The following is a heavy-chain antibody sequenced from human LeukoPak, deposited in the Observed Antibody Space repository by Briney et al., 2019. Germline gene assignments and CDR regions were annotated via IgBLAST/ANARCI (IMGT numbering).Heavy chain of an antibody. V-gene: IGHV4-39*07. D-gene: IGHD5-24*01. Sequence: PSETLSLTCTVSGGSISSSSYYWGWIRQPPGKGLEWIGSIYYSGSTYYNPSLKSRVTISVDTSKNQFSLKLSSVTAADTAVYYCARVNNMAAEVDYWGQGTLVTVSS. J-gene: IGHJ4*02. CDR2: IYYSGST. CDR1: GGSISSSSYY. CDR3: ARVNNMAAEVDY.